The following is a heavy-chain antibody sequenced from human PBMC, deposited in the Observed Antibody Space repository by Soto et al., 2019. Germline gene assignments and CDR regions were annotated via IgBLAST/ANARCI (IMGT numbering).Heavy chain of an antibody. Sequence: EAQLVESREGLVEPGGSLRVSCAASGFSFSDAWMIWVRQAPGKGLEWVGRIKSKAHGETADYAAPVKGRFTISRDDSKNTVYLQMNSLKIEDTAVYYCTTGVDGYNPFDYWGQGTLVTVSS. CDR3: TTGVDGYNPFDY. J-gene: IGHJ4*02. V-gene: IGHV3-15*07. D-gene: IGHD5-12*01. CDR1: GFSFSDAW. CDR2: IKSKAHGETA.